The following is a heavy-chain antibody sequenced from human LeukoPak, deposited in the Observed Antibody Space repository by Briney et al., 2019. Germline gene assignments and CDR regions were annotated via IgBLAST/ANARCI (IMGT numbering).Heavy chain of an antibody. Sequence: SETLSLTCTVSGSSISSSSSYWGWIRQPPGKGLEWIGTIYYSGNTYYNPSLKSRVTISVDRSKNHFSLKLSSVTAADTAMYYCARADDDDNWFDPWGQGTLVTVSS. J-gene: IGHJ5*02. CDR1: GSSISSSSSY. CDR3: ARADDDDNWFDP. D-gene: IGHD3-3*01. V-gene: IGHV4-39*07. CDR2: IYYSGNT.